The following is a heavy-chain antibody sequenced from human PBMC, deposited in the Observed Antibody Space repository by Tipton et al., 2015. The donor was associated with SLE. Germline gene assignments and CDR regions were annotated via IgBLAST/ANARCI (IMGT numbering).Heavy chain of an antibody. CDR2: IYSSGST. D-gene: IGHD2-8*01. CDR1: GGSISNYY. J-gene: IGHJ6*02. Sequence: TLSLTCTISGGSISNYYWSWIRQPPGKGLEWIGYIYSSGSTNYNPSLKSRVTISVDPAKNQFSLKLTSMTAADTAVYYCARGMLTWRGAIIGVDVWGQGTTVNVSS. CDR3: ARGMLTWRGAIIGVDV. V-gene: IGHV4-59*08.